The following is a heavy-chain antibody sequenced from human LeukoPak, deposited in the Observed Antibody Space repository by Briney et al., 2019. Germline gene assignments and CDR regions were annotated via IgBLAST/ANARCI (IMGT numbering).Heavy chain of an antibody. J-gene: IGHJ4*02. Sequence: PWGSLRLSCAASGFTFSNYGIHWVRQAPGKGLEWVAVISYDGNNKYYADSVKGRFTISRDNSKNPLFLQMNSLRAEDTAVYYCAKGVDYCSGGSCPADYWGPGTLVTVSS. CDR3: AKGVDYCSGGSCPADY. D-gene: IGHD2-15*01. CDR2: ISYDGNNK. V-gene: IGHV3-30*18. CDR1: GFTFSNYG.